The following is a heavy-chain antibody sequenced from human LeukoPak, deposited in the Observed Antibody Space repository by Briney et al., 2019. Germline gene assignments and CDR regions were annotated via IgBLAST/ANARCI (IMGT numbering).Heavy chain of an antibody. Sequence: SVKVSCKASGGTFSSYAISWVRQAPGQGLEWMGGISPIFGTANYAQKFQGRVTITADESTSTAYMELSSLRSEDTAVYYCARGGSSYYYDSSGFSTFDYWGQGTLVTVSS. CDR3: ARGGSSYYYDSSGFSTFDY. V-gene: IGHV1-69*01. J-gene: IGHJ4*02. D-gene: IGHD3-22*01. CDR1: GGTFSSYA. CDR2: ISPIFGTA.